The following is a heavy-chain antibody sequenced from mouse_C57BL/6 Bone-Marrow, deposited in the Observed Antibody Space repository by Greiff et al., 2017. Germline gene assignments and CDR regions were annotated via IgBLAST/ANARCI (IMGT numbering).Heavy chain of an antibody. CDR2: IYPGGGYT. CDR3: ARSWLREGYFDY. V-gene: IGHV1-63*01. J-gene: IGHJ2*01. D-gene: IGHD2-2*01. Sequence: VQLQQSGAELVRPGTSVKMSCKASGYTFTNYWIGWAKQRPGHGLEWIGDIYPGGGYTNYNEKFKGKATLTADKSSSTAYMQFSSLPSEDSAIYYCARSWLREGYFDYWGQGTTLTVSS. CDR1: GYTFTNYW.